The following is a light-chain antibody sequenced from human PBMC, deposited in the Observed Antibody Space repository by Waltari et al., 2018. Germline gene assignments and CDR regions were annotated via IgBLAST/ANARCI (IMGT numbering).Light chain of an antibody. CDR2: DHV. Sequence: QSVLTQPPSVSGAPGQKVTISCTGTASNMGGYTVDWDQQFPGKAPKLLIYDHVLRPSGCFRRFAGSKSGSSASLTISRFLPGAEADYFCGAWDSSLSAQVFCRGTRLTVL. CDR3: GAWDSSLSAQV. J-gene: IGLJ3*02. CDR1: ASNMGGYTV. V-gene: IGLV1-44*01.